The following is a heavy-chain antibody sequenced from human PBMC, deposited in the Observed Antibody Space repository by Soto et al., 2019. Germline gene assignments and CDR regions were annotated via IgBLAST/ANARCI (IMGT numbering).Heavy chain of an antibody. CDR1: GFTFSTYA. CDR3: ANLPAGYYYDSSPLRY. CDR2: ISDIGDST. V-gene: IGHV3-23*01. J-gene: IGHJ4*02. Sequence: GGSLRLSCAASGFTFSTYAMSWVRQAPGKGLEWVSTISDIGDSTYYADSVKGRFTISRDNSKKTLYLQMNSLRAEDTAVYYCANLPAGYYYDSSPLRYWGQGTLVTVSS. D-gene: IGHD3-22*01.